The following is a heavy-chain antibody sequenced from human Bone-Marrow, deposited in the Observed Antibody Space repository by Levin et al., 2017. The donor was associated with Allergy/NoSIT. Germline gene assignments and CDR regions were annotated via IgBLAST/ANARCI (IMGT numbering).Heavy chain of an antibody. CDR2: IVPMFGTP. D-gene: IGHD3-22*01. Sequence: SVKVSCKASGGTFRSYAITWVRQAPGLGLEWVGGIVPMFGTPNYAQNFQARVTITADESTNTAYIELRGLTSEDTAVYYCAREGSDTAGYYAFWGQGTRVTVSS. V-gene: IGHV1-69*13. J-gene: IGHJ4*02. CDR3: AREGSDTAGYYAF. CDR1: GGTFRSYA.